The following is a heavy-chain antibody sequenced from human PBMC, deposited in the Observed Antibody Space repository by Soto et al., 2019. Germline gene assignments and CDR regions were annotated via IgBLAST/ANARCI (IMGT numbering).Heavy chain of an antibody. V-gene: IGHV1-69*02. CDR1: GGTFMNYP. J-gene: IGHJ4*02. Sequence: QVQLVQSGTEVKKPGSSVKVSCKASGGTFMNYPINWVRQAPGQGLEWMGSIFPLTDIPDYAQNFQARLTISADKTTSTAYMELSSLPCADTAMYLCARGPLVVLDYFESWGQCTLVSVSS. CDR2: IFPLTDIP. CDR3: ARGPLVVLDYFES.